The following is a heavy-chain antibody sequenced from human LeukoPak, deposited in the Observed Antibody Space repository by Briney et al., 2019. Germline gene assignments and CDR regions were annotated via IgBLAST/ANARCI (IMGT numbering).Heavy chain of an antibody. CDR2: FGISGTI. CDR3: AGYGVYPY. CDR1: GFAVNTYD. V-gene: IGHV3-48*01. J-gene: IGHJ4*02. D-gene: IGHD5/OR15-5a*01. Sequence: GGSLRLSCAASGFAVNTYDMHWVRQAPGEGPQWIAYFGISGTIYYADSVRSRFTISRDSAKNSLYLQMNGLRADDTAIYYCAGYGVYPYWGQGTPVTVSS.